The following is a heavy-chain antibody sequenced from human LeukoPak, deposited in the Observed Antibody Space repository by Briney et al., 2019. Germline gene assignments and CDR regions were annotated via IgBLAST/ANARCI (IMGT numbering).Heavy chain of an antibody. Sequence: PGGSLRLSCEVSGIAFSSSYMSWVRQAPGKGLEWVANIKEDGSLKNYVDSVKGRFTISRDNTKNSVYLQMNSLRAEDTAVYYCAKVVVTAKFDYWGQGTLVTVSS. V-gene: IGHV3-7*01. J-gene: IGHJ4*02. CDR2: IKEDGSLK. CDR3: AKVVVTAKFDY. D-gene: IGHD2-21*02. CDR1: GIAFSSSY.